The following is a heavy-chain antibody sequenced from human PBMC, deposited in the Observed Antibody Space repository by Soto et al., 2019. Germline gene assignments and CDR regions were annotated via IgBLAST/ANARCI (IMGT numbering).Heavy chain of an antibody. CDR2: INHTGST. V-gene: IGHV4-34*01. CDR3: ARVHSSSGTPPYYMDV. CDR1: VGSFSGYH. J-gene: IGHJ6*03. Sequence: SETLSLTCAVYVGSFSGYHWTWIRQSPGKGLEWIGEINHTGSTNYNPSLQGRVTISVDTSKNQFSLKLTSLSAADTAVYFCARVHSSSGTPPYYMDVWAKGTTVTVSS. D-gene: IGHD6-13*01.